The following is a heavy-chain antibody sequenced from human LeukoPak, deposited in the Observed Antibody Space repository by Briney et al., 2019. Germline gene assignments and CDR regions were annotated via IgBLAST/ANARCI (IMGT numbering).Heavy chain of an antibody. CDR3: ASRPRGSGWFRR. D-gene: IGHD6-19*01. Sequence: GGSLKISCKSSGYSFTSYWINWVRQMPGKGLEWMGRIDPSDSYTNYSPSFQGHVTISADKSISTAYLQWSSLKGSDTAMYYCASRPRGSGWFRRWGQGTLVTVSS. CDR1: GYSFTSYW. CDR2: IDPSDSYT. J-gene: IGHJ4*02. V-gene: IGHV5-10-1*01.